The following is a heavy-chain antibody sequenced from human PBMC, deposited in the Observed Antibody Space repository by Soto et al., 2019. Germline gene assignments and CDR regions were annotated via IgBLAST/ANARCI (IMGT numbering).Heavy chain of an antibody. CDR3: AIEAETALALDY. D-gene: IGHD5-18*01. CDR1: GYTFTSYG. Sequence: ASVKVSCKASGYTFTSYGISWVRQAPGQGLERMGWISAYNGNTNYAQKLQGRVTMTTDTSTSTAYMELRSLRSDDTAVYYCAIEAETALALDYWGQGTLVTVSS. J-gene: IGHJ4*02. CDR2: ISAYNGNT. V-gene: IGHV1-18*01.